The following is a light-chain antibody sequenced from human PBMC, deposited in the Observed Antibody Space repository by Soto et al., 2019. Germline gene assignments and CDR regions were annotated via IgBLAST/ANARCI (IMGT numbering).Light chain of an antibody. Sequence: EIVLTQSPGTLSLSPGERATLSCRASQSVSSVFLAWYQQKPGPAPSLLVYGASNSATGIPDRFSGSGSGTDFTLTISRLEPEDFAVYYCQQYGGSPLMTFGQGTKLEIK. CDR2: GAS. V-gene: IGKV3-20*01. CDR3: QQYGGSPLMT. J-gene: IGKJ2*01. CDR1: QSVSSVF.